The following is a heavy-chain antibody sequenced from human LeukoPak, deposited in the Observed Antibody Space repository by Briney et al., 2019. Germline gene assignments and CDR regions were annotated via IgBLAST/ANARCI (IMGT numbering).Heavy chain of an antibody. CDR1: GFTFDDYA. D-gene: IGHD1-26*01. Sequence: PGGSLRLSCAASGFTFDDYAMHWVRQAPGKGLEWVSGVTWNSDTIGYADSVMVRFTISRDNAKNSLYLQMNSLRAEDTALYYCTKDISVGATPYYFDYWGQGTLVTVSS. V-gene: IGHV3-9*01. J-gene: IGHJ4*02. CDR3: TKDISVGATPYYFDY. CDR2: VTWNSDTI.